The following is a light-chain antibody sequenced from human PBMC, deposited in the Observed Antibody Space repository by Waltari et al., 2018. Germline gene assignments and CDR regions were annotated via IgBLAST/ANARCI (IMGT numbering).Light chain of an antibody. J-gene: IGKJ3*01. CDR3: QQSYSTLFT. Sequence: DIQMTQSPSSLSASLGDRVTITCRASKSISSYLNWYQQKPGKAPKLLIYAASSLQSGVPSRFSGSGSGTDFTLTISSLQPEDFATYYCQQSYSTLFTFGPGTKVDIK. CDR2: AAS. CDR1: KSISSY. V-gene: IGKV1-39*01.